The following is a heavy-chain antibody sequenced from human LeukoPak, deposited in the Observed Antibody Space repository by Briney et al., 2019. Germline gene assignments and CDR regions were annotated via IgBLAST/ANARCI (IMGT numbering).Heavy chain of an antibody. J-gene: IGHJ4*02. CDR1: GFIFSSYG. D-gene: IGHD2-2*01. Sequence: GGSLRLSCAASGFIFSSYGMHWVRQAPGKGLEWVAFMHFDGSNKYYADSVKGRFTISRDNSKNTLYVQLNSLRADDTAVYYCAKGHCSSSSCYFNSFDHWGQGTLVTVSP. V-gene: IGHV3-30*02. CDR2: MHFDGSNK. CDR3: AKGHCSSSSCYFNSFDH.